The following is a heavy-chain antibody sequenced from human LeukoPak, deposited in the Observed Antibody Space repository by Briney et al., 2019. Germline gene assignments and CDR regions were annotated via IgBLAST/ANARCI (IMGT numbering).Heavy chain of an antibody. CDR2: IYTSGST. Sequence: SQTLSLTCTVSGGSISSGSYYWSWIRQPAGKRLEWIGCIYTSGSTNYNPSLKSRVTTSVDTSKNQFSLKLSSVTAADTAVYYCARGNEYSSPYDAFDIWGQGTMVTVSS. CDR3: ARGNEYSSPYDAFDI. CDR1: GGSISSGSYY. V-gene: IGHV4-61*02. J-gene: IGHJ3*02. D-gene: IGHD6-6*01.